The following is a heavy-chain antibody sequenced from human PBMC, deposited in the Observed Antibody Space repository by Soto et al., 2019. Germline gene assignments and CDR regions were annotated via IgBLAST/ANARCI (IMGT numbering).Heavy chain of an antibody. V-gene: IGHV3-11*06. CDR2: ISSSSSYT. CDR1: GFTFSDYY. D-gene: IGHD3-16*01. J-gene: IGHJ4*02. Sequence: QVQLVESGGGLVKPGGSLRLSCAASGFTFSDYYMSWIRQAPGKGLEWVSYISSSSSYTNYADSVKGRFTISRDNAKNSLYLQMNSLRAEDTAVYYCAGQDRQGGIDYWGQGPLVTVSS. CDR3: AGQDRQGGIDY.